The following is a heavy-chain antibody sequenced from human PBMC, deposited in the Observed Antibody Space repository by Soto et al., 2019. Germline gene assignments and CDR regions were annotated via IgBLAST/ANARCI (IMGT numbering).Heavy chain of an antibody. J-gene: IGHJ4*02. CDR1: GGTFSSYA. D-gene: IGHD6-6*01. CDR2: IIPIFGTA. Sequence: VKVSCKASGGTFSSYAISWVRQAPGQGLEWMGGIIPIFGTANYAQKFQGRVTITADESTSTAYMELSSLRSEDTAVYYCARDEGIAARPVYWGQGTLVTVSS. V-gene: IGHV1-69*13. CDR3: ARDEGIAARPVY.